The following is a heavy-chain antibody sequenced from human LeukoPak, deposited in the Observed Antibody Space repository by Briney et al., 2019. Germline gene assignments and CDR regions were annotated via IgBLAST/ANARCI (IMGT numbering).Heavy chain of an antibody. V-gene: IGHV3-13*01. CDR1: GFTLSNYA. D-gene: IGHD5-24*01. CDR3: ARQNTPHGNFDY. Sequence: GGSLRLSCAASGFTLSNYAMHWVRHPAGEGLEWVSALGTAGDTFYPGSVKGRFTISRDNAKKSLFLQMNSLRAEDTAVYYCARQNTPHGNFDYWGQGTLVTVSS. CDR2: LGTAGDT. J-gene: IGHJ4*02.